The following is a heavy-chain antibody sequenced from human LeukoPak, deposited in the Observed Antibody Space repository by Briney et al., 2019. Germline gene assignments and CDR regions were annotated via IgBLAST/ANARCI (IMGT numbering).Heavy chain of an antibody. J-gene: IGHJ5*02. V-gene: IGHV3-11*04. CDR3: ARDARYCSSTSCSKNWFDP. D-gene: IGHD2-2*01. CDR2: ISSSGSTI. Sequence: GGSLRLSCAASGFTFSDYYMSWVRQAPGKGLEWVSYISSSGSTIYYADSVKGRFTISRDNAKNSLYLQRNSLRAEDTAVYYCARDARYCSSTSCSKNWFDPWGQGTLVTVSS. CDR1: GFTFSDYY.